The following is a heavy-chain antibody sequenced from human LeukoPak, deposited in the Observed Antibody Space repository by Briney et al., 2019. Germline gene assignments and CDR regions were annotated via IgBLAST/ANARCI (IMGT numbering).Heavy chain of an antibody. D-gene: IGHD3-9*01. CDR3: VRENRYQFYYMDV. CDR1: GDSISNYF. CDR2: FYPSGST. J-gene: IGHJ6*03. V-gene: IGHV4-4*07. Sequence: SETLSLTCTVSGDSISNYFWNWIRQPAGKGLQWIERFYPSGSTNYNSSLKSRLTMSVDTSKNQFSLRLTSVTAADTAVYYCVRENRYQFYYMDVWGKGTTVTVSS.